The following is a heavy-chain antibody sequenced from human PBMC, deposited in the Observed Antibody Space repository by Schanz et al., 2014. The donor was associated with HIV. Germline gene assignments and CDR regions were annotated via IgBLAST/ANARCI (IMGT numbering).Heavy chain of an antibody. D-gene: IGHD2-21*02. Sequence: QVQLVQSGAAVRTPGTSVRVSCKASGYTFTIYYMHWVRQAPGQGLEWMGMINPSGGSSSDAPKFQGRVTMTRDTSTSTVYMELSSLRSEETAVYYCARQAYCGGDCYYDAFDIWGQGTMVTVSS. J-gene: IGHJ3*02. CDR1: GYTFTIYY. CDR2: INPSGGSS. V-gene: IGHV1-46*01. CDR3: ARQAYCGGDCYYDAFDI.